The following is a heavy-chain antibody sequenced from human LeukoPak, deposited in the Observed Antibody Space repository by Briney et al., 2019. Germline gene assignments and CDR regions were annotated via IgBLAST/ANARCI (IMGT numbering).Heavy chain of an antibody. Sequence: ASVKVSCKASGYTFTSYDINWVRQATGQGLELMGWMNPNSGNTGYAQKFQGRVTMTRNTSISTAYMELSSLRSEDTAVYYCARGMGRTMVRGVLYWGQGTLVTVSS. CDR2: MNPNSGNT. J-gene: IGHJ4*02. V-gene: IGHV1-8*01. CDR3: ARGMGRTMVRGVLY. D-gene: IGHD3-10*01. CDR1: GYTFTSYD.